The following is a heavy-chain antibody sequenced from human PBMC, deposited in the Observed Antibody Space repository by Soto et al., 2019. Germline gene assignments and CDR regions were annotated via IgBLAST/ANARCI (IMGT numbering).Heavy chain of an antibody. CDR3: AKDRQYPRDYFHY. CDR1: GVTVTSTG. J-gene: IGHJ4*02. D-gene: IGHD4-4*01. CDR2: ISPNGQGI. Sequence: GGALRVSCGFSGVTVTSTGVSWVRQAPGEGLEWVSAISPNGQGIWYADSVKGRFTISRDISRNTVFLQMDSLRAEDTAVYYCAKDRQYPRDYFHYWGQGTLVTVYS. V-gene: IGHV3-23*01.